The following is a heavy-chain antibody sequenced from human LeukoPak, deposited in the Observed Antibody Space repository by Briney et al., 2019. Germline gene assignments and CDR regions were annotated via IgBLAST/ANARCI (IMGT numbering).Heavy chain of an antibody. CDR3: TTYGLSEI. Sequence: GGSLRLSCAASGFTFNSAWMSWVRQAPGKGLEWVGRIKNKTDGGTTDYAAPVQGRFTISRDDSKNTLYLQVNSLKTEDTAVYYCTTYGLSEIWGQGTLVTVSS. J-gene: IGHJ4*02. CDR1: GFTFNSAW. V-gene: IGHV3-15*01. CDR2: IKNKTDGGTT. D-gene: IGHD3/OR15-3a*01.